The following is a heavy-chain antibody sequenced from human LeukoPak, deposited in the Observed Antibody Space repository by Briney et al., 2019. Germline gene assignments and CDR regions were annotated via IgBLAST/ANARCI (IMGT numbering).Heavy chain of an antibody. V-gene: IGHV3-23*01. Sequence: GGSLRLSCAASGFTFSSYAMSWVRQAPGKGLEWVSTISGTSGHKYYAKSVKGRFTISSDNSKNTLYLQMNSLRAEDTAVYYCTRGGGLDWFDYWGQGTLATLSS. J-gene: IGHJ4*02. CDR3: TRGGGLDWFDY. CDR1: GFTFSSYA. CDR2: ISGTSGHK. D-gene: IGHD3-16*01.